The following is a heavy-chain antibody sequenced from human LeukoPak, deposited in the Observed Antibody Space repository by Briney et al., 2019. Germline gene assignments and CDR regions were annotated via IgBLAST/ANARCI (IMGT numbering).Heavy chain of an antibody. D-gene: IGHD6-13*01. J-gene: IGHJ4*02. CDR3: ARAPAAGTGPDY. Sequence: PSETLSLTCSVSGGSVSSGISYWSWIRQPPGEGLEWIAYISDSGGSDYNPSLRGRVTISLDTSKNQFSLRLTSVTAADTAVYYCARAPAAGTGPDYWGQGTLVTASS. CDR1: GGSVSSGISY. V-gene: IGHV4-61*01. CDR2: ISDSGGS.